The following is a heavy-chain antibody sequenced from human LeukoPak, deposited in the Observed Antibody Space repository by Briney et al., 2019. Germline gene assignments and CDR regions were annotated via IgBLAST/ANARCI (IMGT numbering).Heavy chain of an antibody. CDR3: ARNPGPGTLDN. CDR1: GFTFNDYY. V-gene: IGHV3-11*06. CDR2: ISSSGGHT. D-gene: IGHD6-13*01. Sequence: GASLRLSCAASGFTFNDYYMSWIRQAPGKGVEWVSFISSSGGHTNYADSVKGRFTISRDNAKNSLYLQMNSLRAEDTAVYHCARNPGPGTLDNWGQGTLVTVSS. J-gene: IGHJ4*02.